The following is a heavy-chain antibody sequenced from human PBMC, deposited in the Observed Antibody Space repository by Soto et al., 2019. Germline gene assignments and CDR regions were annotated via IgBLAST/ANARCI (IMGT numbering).Heavy chain of an antibody. CDR1: GCSISSGDYY. J-gene: IGHJ6*02. D-gene: IGHD1-26*01. CDR2: IYHSGST. Sequence: SETLSLTCTFSGCSISSGDYYWSWIRQPPGKGLEWIGEIYHSGSTNYNPSLKSRVTISVDKSKNQFSLKLSSVTAADTAVYYCARVSGSYYYAMDVWGHGTTVTVSS. CDR3: ARVSGSYYYAMDV. V-gene: IGHV4-39*07.